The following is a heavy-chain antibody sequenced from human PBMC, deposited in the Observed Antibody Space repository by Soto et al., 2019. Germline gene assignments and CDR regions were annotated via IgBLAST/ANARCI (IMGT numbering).Heavy chain of an antibody. CDR1: GFTFSSYG. Sequence: GGSLRLSCAASGFTFSSYGMHWVRQAPGKGLEWVAVISYDGSNKYYADSVKGRFTISRDNSKNTLYLQMNSLRAEDTAVYYCAKDPASSYYDILTGPVGHWGQGTLVTVSS. V-gene: IGHV3-30*18. D-gene: IGHD3-9*01. CDR3: AKDPASSYYDILTGPVGH. J-gene: IGHJ4*02. CDR2: ISYDGSNK.